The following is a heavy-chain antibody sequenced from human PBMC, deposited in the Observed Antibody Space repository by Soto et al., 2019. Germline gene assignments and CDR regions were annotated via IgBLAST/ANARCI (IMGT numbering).Heavy chain of an antibody. CDR3: ARVVPGAEAWFGP. CDR1: GYTFSNYG. CDR2: ISLYSDGT. Sequence: AAVKVSCKTSGYTFSNYGITWVRQAPGQPLEWLGWISLYSDGTNYAQKFQGRVSMTTDTSTTTAYMELRSLRSDDTAVYYCARVVPGAEAWFGPWGQGTLVTVYS. J-gene: IGHJ5*02. V-gene: IGHV1-18*01. D-gene: IGHD2-2*01.